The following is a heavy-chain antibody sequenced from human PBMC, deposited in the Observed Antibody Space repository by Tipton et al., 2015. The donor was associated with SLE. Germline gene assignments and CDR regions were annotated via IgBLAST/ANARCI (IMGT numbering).Heavy chain of an antibody. CDR2: IYYSGST. V-gene: IGHV4-39*07. J-gene: IGHJ4*02. CDR3: ARFGTVFDY. CDR1: GGSISSSSYY. D-gene: IGHD1-7*01. Sequence: TLSLTCTASGGSISSSSYYWGWIRQPPGKGLEWIGSIYYSGSTYYNPSLKSRVTISVDTSKNQFSLKLTSVTAADTAVYYCARFGTVFDYWGQGTLVTVSS.